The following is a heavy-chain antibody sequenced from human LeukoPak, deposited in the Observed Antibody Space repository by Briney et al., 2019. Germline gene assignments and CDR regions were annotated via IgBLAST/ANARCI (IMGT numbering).Heavy chain of an antibody. V-gene: IGHV4-4*07. CDR2: IYSSGNT. CDR1: GGSISDVY. CDR3: ARNAGDY. D-gene: IGHD1-1*01. Sequence: SGPTLVNPSAALSLTFTVSGGSISDVYWSWIRQPAGKGLEWIVRIYSSGNTNYNPSLKSRVTMSLDTSKNHFSLRLSSVTAADTAVYYCARNAGDYWGQGTLVTVCS. J-gene: IGHJ4*02.